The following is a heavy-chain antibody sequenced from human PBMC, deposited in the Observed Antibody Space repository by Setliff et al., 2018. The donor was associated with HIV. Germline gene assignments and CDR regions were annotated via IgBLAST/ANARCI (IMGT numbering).Heavy chain of an antibody. CDR3: AREFGYCSGGSCYSGFDY. V-gene: IGHV3-23*01. D-gene: IGHD2-15*01. CDR2: LSGSGGST. CDR1: GFTFSRNV. J-gene: IGHJ4*02. Sequence: GSLRLSCVASGFTFSRNVINWVRQAPGKGLEWVSSLSGSGGSTYYADSVKGRFTISRDNAKNSLYLQMNSLRAEDTAVYYCAREFGYCSGGSCYSGFDYWGQGTLVTVSS.